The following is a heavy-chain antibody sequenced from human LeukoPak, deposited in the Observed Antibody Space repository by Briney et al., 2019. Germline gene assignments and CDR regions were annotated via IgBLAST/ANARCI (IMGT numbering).Heavy chain of an antibody. Sequence: ASVKVSCKASGYTFTSYGINWVRQATGQGLEWMGWVNPNSGNTGYAQKFQGRVTMTRNTSISTAYMELSSLRSEDTAVYYCARTHYDILTGYYVHYYYYYMDVWGKGTTVTVSS. CDR3: ARTHYDILTGYYVHYYYYYMDV. CDR1: GYTFTSYG. V-gene: IGHV1-8*01. J-gene: IGHJ6*03. D-gene: IGHD3-9*01. CDR2: VNPNSGNT.